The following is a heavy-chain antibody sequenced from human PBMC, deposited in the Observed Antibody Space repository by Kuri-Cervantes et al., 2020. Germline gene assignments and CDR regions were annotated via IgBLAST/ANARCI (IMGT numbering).Heavy chain of an antibody. CDR2: IXYSGST. Sequence: SETLSXXGTXSGXXXSSDYWSWIRXXPGKXXEWXXYIXYSGSTXYXPSLKXXVTISGDTXKNQFSLXXSSXXAADTAXYYCVREMTVGEPPDYWGQGTLVTVSS. CDR1: GXXXSSDY. CDR3: VREMTVGEPPDY. J-gene: IGHJ4*02. D-gene: IGHD1-26*01. V-gene: IGHV4-59*01.